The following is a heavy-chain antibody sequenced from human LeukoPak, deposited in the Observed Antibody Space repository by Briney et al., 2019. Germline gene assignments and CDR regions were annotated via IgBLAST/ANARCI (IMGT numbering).Heavy chain of an antibody. J-gene: IGHJ6*03. V-gene: IGHV4-59*01. CDR3: ARTQEAGYSSGRYDSYYYYYMDV. CDR2: IQYSGST. CDR1: GGSISSYY. D-gene: IGHD6-19*01. Sequence: SETLSLTCTVAGGSISSYYWSWIRQPARGRLQWIGYIQYSGSTNYNPSLKSRVTISIDTSKNKHSLKLSSVTAADTAVYFCARTQEAGYSSGRYDSYYYYYMDVWGKGTTVTISS.